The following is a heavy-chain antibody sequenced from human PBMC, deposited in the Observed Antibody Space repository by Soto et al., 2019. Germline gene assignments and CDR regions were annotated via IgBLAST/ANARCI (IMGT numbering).Heavy chain of an antibody. Sequence: QVQLVESGGGVVQPGRSLRLSCAASGFTFSSYGMHWVRQAPGKGLEWVAVISYDGNNKYYADSVKGRFTISRDNSKNTLYLQMNSLRAEDTAIYYCAATYGDDQVYYFDYWGQGTLVTVSS. V-gene: IGHV3-30*03. CDR2: ISYDGNNK. CDR1: GFTFSSYG. CDR3: AATYGDDQVYYFDY. J-gene: IGHJ4*02. D-gene: IGHD4-17*01.